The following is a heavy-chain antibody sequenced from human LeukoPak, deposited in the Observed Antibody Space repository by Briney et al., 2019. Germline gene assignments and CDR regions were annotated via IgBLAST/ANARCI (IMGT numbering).Heavy chain of an antibody. CDR2: INAGNGNT. CDR1: GYSFTSYA. CDR3: ARENRSWGYQLLSDSYYYYYYMDV. V-gene: IGHV1-3*01. Sequence: ASVNVSCKASGYSFTSYAMHWVRQAPGQRLEWMGWINAGNGNTKYSQKFQGRVTITRDTSASTAYMELSSLRSEDTAVYYCARENRSWGYQLLSDSYYYYYYMDVWGKGTTVTVSS. D-gene: IGHD2-2*01. J-gene: IGHJ6*03.